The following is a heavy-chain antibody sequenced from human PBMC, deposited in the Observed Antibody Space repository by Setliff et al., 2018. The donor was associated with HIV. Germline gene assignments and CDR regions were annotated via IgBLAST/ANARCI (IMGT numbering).Heavy chain of an antibody. CDR1: GFSFRSYA. J-gene: IGHJ3*02. D-gene: IGHD5-18*01. Sequence: GSLRLSCAASGFSFRSYAVSWVRQAPGKGLEWASVISGSGDITYYRESVKDRFTVSRDDSKSIAYLQINSLKTEDTAVYYCTRDKGYAFDIWGQGTMVTVSS. CDR2: ISGSGDIT. V-gene: IGHV3-23*02. CDR3: TRDKGYAFDI.